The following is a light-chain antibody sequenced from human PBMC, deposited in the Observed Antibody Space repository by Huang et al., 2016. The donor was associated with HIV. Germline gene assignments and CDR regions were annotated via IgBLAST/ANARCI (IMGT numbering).Light chain of an antibody. J-gene: IGKJ4*01. V-gene: IGKV1-39*01. CDR2: GTS. CDR1: QSIITF. Sequence: DIQMTQSPSSLSASVGDRVTITCRAGQSIITFLNWYQQRPGKAPKLLIYGTSNLQSGVPSRFSGSGSGTAFTLTINTLQPEDFATYYCQQSFSTPLTFGGGTKVGIK. CDR3: QQSFSTPLT.